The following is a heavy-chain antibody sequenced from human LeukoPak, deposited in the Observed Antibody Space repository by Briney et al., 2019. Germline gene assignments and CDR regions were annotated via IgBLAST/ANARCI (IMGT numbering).Heavy chain of an antibody. CDR2: ITTSDGNT. CDR1: GFTFSSYT. J-gene: IGHJ4*02. CDR3: AKDGGLWVSAHWGDS. D-gene: IGHD7-27*01. V-gene: IGHV3-23*01. Sequence: GGSLRLSCAASGFTFSSYTMSWVRQAPGKGLEWVSTITTSDGNTYYADSVKGRFTVSRDNSKNTLFLQINSLRAEDTAVYYCAKDGGLWVSAHWGDSWGRGTLVTVSS.